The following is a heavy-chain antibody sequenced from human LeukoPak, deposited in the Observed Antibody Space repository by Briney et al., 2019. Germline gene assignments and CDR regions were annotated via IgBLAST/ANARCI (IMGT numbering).Heavy chain of an antibody. CDR1: GFTFSDYG. J-gene: IGHJ4*02. CDR3: AKDMKIKAAGYYFDY. Sequence: PGGSLRLSCAASGFTFSDYGMHWVRQAPGKGLEWVAVIANDGRGKKYADSVRGRFTISRDNSKNTVYLQMNSLRAEDTAVFYCAKDMKIKAAGYYFDYWGQGALVTVSS. V-gene: IGHV3-30*18. D-gene: IGHD6-13*01. CDR2: IANDGRGK.